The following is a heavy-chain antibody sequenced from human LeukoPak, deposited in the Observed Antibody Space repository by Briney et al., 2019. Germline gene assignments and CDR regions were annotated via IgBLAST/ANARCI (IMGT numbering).Heavy chain of an antibody. D-gene: IGHD3-3*01. CDR3: AKECVELRFYNYFDY. Sequence: PGGSLRLSCAASGFTFSSYAMSWVRQAPGKGLEWVSAISGSGGSTYYADSVKGRFTISRDNSKNTLYLQMNGLRAEDTAVYYCAKECVELRFYNYFDYWGQGTLVTVSS. V-gene: IGHV3-23*01. CDR1: GFTFSSYA. J-gene: IGHJ4*02. CDR2: ISGSGGST.